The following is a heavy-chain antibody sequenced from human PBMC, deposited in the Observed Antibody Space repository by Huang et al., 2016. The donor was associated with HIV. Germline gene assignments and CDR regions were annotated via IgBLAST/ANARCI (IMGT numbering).Heavy chain of an antibody. V-gene: IGHV3-30*03. Sequence: QVQVVESGGGVVPPGRSLRLSCAASRFTFGSFSMHWVRQAPGKGLGGMAVISNDGSSKYYADSVKGRFTISRDNYRNTLYLQMNSLRSGDTAVYYCARGITGTTFYYYNMDVWGKGTTVIVSS. CDR3: ARGITGTTFYYYNMDV. D-gene: IGHD1-20*01. J-gene: IGHJ6*03. CDR1: RFTFGSFS. CDR2: ISNDGSSK.